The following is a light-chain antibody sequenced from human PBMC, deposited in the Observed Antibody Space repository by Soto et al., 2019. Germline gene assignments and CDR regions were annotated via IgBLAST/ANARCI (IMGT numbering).Light chain of an antibody. CDR3: QQYGSSPRT. Sequence: EIVLTQSPGTLSLSPGERATLSCRASQSVSSSYLAWYQQKPGQAPRPLIYGASSRATGIPDRFSGSGSWTDFTRTISRLEPEDFAVYYCQQYGSSPRTFGQGTKVEIK. V-gene: IGKV3-20*01. CDR1: QSVSSSY. CDR2: GAS. J-gene: IGKJ1*01.